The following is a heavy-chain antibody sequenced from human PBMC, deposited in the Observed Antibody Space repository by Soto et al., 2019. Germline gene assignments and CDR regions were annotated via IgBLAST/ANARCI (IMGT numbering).Heavy chain of an antibody. D-gene: IGHD3-10*01. V-gene: IGHV3-23*01. CDR2: ISGSGGST. Sequence: GGSLRLSCAASGFTFSSYAMSWVRQAPGKGLEWVSAISGSGGSTYYADSVKGRFTISRDNSKNTLYLQMNSLRAEDMAVYYCAKDKTHYGSGSPHYFDYWGQGTLVTVSS. CDR1: GFTFSSYA. CDR3: AKDKTHYGSGSPHYFDY. J-gene: IGHJ4*02.